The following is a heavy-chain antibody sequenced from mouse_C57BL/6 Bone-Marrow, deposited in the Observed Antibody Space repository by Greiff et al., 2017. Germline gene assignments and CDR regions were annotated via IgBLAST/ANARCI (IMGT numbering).Heavy chain of an antibody. CDR2: INPSNGGT. V-gene: IGHV1-53*01. CDR1: GYTFTSYW. CDR3: ARLYGSSWDWFAY. J-gene: IGHJ3*01. D-gene: IGHD1-1*01. Sequence: QVQLQQSGTELVKPGASVKLSCKASGYTFTSYWMHWVKQRPGQGLEWIGNINPSNGGTNYNEKFKSKDTLTVDKSSSTAYMQLSSLTSEDSAVYYGARLYGSSWDWFAYWGQGTLVTVSA.